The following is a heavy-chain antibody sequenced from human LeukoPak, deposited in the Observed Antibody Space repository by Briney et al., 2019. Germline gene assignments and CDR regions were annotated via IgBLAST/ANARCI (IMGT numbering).Heavy chain of an antibody. Sequence: GGSLRLSCAVSGFTFSNYWMSWVRQAPGKGLEWVANIKYDGSETYSVDSVMGRFTMFRDDAKNSLFLQMNSLRAEDTAVYYCARVLRYFDWLFPNDAFDIWGQGTMVTVSS. CDR3: ARVLRYFDWLFPNDAFDI. CDR2: IKYDGSET. D-gene: IGHD3-9*01. CDR1: GFTFSNYW. J-gene: IGHJ3*02. V-gene: IGHV3-7*01.